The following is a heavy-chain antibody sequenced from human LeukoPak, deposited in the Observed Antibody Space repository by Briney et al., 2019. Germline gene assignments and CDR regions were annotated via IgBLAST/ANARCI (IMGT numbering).Heavy chain of an antibody. CDR3: AGTARGYSGYRNY. CDR2: IYYSGST. J-gene: IGHJ4*02. CDR1: GGSFSGYY. V-gene: IGHV4-59*08. Sequence: PSETLSLTCAVYGGSFSGYYWSWIRQPPGKGLEWIGYIYYSGSTNYNPSLKSRVTISVDTSKNQFSLKLSSVTAADTAVYYCAGTARGYSGYRNYWGQGTLVTVSS. D-gene: IGHD5-12*01.